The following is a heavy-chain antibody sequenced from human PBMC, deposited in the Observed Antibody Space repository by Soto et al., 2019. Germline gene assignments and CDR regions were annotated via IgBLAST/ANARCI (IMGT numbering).Heavy chain of an antibody. CDR1: GFTFSSYS. CDR2: ISSSSSYI. J-gene: IGHJ3*02. CDR3: ARSVLLWFGESHDAFDS. Sequence: PGGSLRLSCAASGFTFSSYSMNWVRQAPGKGLEWVSSISSSSSYIYYADSVKGRFTISRDNAKNSLYLQMNSLRAEDTAVYYCARSVLLWFGESHDAFDSWGQGTMVTVSS. D-gene: IGHD3-10*01. V-gene: IGHV3-21*01.